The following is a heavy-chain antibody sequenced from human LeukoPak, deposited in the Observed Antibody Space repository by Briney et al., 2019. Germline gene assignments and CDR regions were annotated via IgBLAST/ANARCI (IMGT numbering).Heavy chain of an antibody. J-gene: IGHJ3*02. CDR3: ARRAGDGNNYRDAFDI. CDR2: IYPGDSDT. CDR1: GYSFTNYW. V-gene: IGHV5-51*01. Sequence: ESLKISCKASGYSFTNYWIGWVRQMPGKGLEWTGIIYPGDSDTRYSPSFQGQVTISVDKSISAAYLQWSSLKASDTAMYYCARRAGDGNNYRDAFDIWGQGTMVTVSS. D-gene: IGHD5-24*01.